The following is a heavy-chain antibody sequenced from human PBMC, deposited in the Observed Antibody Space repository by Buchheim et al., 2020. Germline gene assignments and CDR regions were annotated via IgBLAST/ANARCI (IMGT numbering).Heavy chain of an antibody. CDR2: ISYDGSNK. CDR1: GFTFSSYG. Sequence: VQLVESGGGVVQPGRSLRLSCAASGFTFSSYGMHWVRQAPGKGLEWVAVISYDGSNKYYADSVKGRFTISRDNSKNTLYLQMNSLRAEDTAVYYCAKERAIAAAADYWGQGTL. V-gene: IGHV3-30*18. D-gene: IGHD6-13*01. J-gene: IGHJ4*02. CDR3: AKERAIAAAADY.